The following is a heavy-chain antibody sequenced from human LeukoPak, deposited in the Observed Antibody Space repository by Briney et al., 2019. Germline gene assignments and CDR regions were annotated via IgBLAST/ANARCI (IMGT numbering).Heavy chain of an antibody. CDR1: GGSVKSGGYY. Sequence: PSQALSLTCTVSGGSVKSGGYYWSWIRQHPGKGLEWIGHIYNSGSTYYNPSLKSRVTISVDTSMNQFSLKLTSVTAADTAVYYCARDISESYFDYWGQGILVTVSS. J-gene: IGHJ4*02. V-gene: IGHV4-31*03. CDR2: IYNSGST. CDR3: ARDISESYFDY.